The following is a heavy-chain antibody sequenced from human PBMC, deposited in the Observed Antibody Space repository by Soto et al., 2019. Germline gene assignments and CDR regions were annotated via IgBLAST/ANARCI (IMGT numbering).Heavy chain of an antibody. CDR3: ATDGAAGSVMEV. Sequence: EMQLVESGGGLVKPGGSLRLSCAASGFTFSTYGMNWVRQAPGKGLEWVSSISSGSEYIYYADSLKGRLTISRDNARNAVYLELNRLRAEDTAVYYCATDGAAGSVMEVWGQGTTVTVSS. D-gene: IGHD6-13*01. J-gene: IGHJ6*02. V-gene: IGHV3-21*01. CDR1: GFTFSTYG. CDR2: ISSGSEYI.